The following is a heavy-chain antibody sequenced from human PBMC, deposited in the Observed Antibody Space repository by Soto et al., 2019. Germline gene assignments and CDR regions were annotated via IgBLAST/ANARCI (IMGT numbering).Heavy chain of an antibody. CDR2: MNPNTGNT. CDR1: GYTFTSYD. Sequence: QVQLVQSGAEVKKPGASVKVSCKASGYTFTSYDINWVRQATGQGLEWMGWMNPNTGNTGYAQKFQGRVTMARNTSITTAYKELSSLISEDTAVYYCARGGAAGTGFDYWGQGTLVTVSS. D-gene: IGHD6-13*01. CDR3: ARGGAAGTGFDY. J-gene: IGHJ4*02. V-gene: IGHV1-8*01.